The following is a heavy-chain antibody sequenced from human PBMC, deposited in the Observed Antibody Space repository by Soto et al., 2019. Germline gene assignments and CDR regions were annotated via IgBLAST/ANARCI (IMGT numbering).Heavy chain of an antibody. D-gene: IGHD5-12*01. CDR2: IIPIFGTA. J-gene: IGHJ4*02. V-gene: IGHV1-69*13. CDR3: ASRGYSGYEFDY. Sequence: ASVKVSCKASGGTFSSYAISWVRQAPGQGLEWMGGIIPIFGTANYAQKFQGRVTITADESTSTAYMELSSLRSEDTAVYYCASRGYSGYEFDYWGQGTLVTVSS. CDR1: GGTFSSYA.